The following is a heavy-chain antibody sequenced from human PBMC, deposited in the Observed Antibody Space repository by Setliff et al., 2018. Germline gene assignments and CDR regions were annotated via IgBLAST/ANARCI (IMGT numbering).Heavy chain of an antibody. J-gene: IGHJ3*02. CDR3: ARVYGENDLPDI. V-gene: IGHV4-61*09. CDR1: GGSISSGTFY. D-gene: IGHD4-17*01. CDR2: IYSSGNI. Sequence: SETLSLTCTVSGGSISSGTFYWTWLRQPAGKGLEWIGHIYSSGNINYNPSLVSRVTISVDTSKNQFSLILRSVTAADTAMYYCARVYGENDLPDIWGQGTMVTVSS.